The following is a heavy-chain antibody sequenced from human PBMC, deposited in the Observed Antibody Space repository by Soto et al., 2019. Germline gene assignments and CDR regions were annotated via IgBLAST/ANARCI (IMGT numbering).Heavy chain of an antibody. CDR2: ISGSGVST. V-gene: IGHV3-23*01. Sequence: EVQLLGSGGGLVQPGGSLRLSCAASGFTFSSYAMSWVRQAPGKGLEWVSAISGSGVSTYYADSVKGRFTISSDNSKNTLYLRMNSLRAEDTAVYYCAKEHHYSSSWSEFDYWGQGTLVTVSS. J-gene: IGHJ4*02. CDR3: AKEHHYSSSWSEFDY. D-gene: IGHD6-13*01. CDR1: GFTFSSYA.